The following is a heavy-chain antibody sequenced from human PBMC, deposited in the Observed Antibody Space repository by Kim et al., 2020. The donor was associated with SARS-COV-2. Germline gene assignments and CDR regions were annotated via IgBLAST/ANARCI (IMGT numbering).Heavy chain of an antibody. CDR3: ARDHPYCSSTSCYYS. D-gene: IGHD2-2*01. V-gene: IGHV4-31*02. Sequence: PSTKSRVTITVDTSKNQFSLKLSSVTAADTAVYYCARDHPYCSSTSCYYSWGQGTLVTVSS. J-gene: IGHJ4*02.